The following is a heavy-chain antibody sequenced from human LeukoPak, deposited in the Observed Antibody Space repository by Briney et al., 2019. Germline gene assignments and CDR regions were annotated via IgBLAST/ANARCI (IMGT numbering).Heavy chain of an antibody. CDR3: ARDLGYGSSWYGGYYYYGMDV. J-gene: IGHJ6*02. D-gene: IGHD6-13*01. CDR2: ISSKGVST. V-gene: IGHV3-64*01. Sequence: GGSLRLSCAASGFTFSSYAMHWVRQAPGKGLEYVSAISSKGVSTYYANSVKGRFTISRDNSKNTLYLQMGSLRAEDMAVYYCARDLGYGSSWYGGYYYYGMDVWGQGTTVTVSS. CDR1: GFTFSSYA.